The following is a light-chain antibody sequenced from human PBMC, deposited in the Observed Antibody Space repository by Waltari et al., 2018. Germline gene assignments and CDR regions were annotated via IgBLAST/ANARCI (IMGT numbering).Light chain of an antibody. CDR1: SGSVSTHYY. J-gene: IGLJ3*02. CDR2: STN. CDR3: LLYISSDIWV. V-gene: IGLV8-61*01. Sequence: QTVVTQEPSFSVSPGGTVTLTCGLSSGSVSTHYYPSWYQQTPGQAPRTLIYSTNTRCSGVPDRFSGSILGNKAALTITGAQADDESDYYCLLYISSDIWVFGGGTKLTVL.